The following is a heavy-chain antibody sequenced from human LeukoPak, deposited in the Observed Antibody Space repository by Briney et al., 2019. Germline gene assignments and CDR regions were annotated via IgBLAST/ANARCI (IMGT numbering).Heavy chain of an antibody. D-gene: IGHD3-9*01. CDR1: GGTFISYA. Sequence: ASVKVSCKASGGTFISYAISWVRQAPGQGLEWMGRIIPIFGTANYAQKFQGRVTITTDESTSTAYMKLSILRSEDTAVYYCAREGGSRYFDFDWFDPWGQGTLVTVSS. J-gene: IGHJ5*02. CDR3: AREGGSRYFDFDWFDP. CDR2: IIPIFGTA. V-gene: IGHV1-69*05.